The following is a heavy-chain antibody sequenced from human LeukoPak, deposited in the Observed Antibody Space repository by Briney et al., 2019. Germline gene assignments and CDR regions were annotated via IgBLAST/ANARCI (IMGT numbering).Heavy chain of an antibody. CDR3: AKWGDYDVLTGYYVSDY. CDR1: GFTFSNYA. Sequence: GASLRLSCAASGFTFSNYAMSWVRQAPGKGLEWVSAITGGGSGIYYADSMKSRFTISRDNSKNTLYLQINSLRDEDTAVYYCAKWGDYDVLTGYYVSDYWGQGTLVTVSS. J-gene: IGHJ4*02. V-gene: IGHV3-23*01. CDR2: ITGGGSGI. D-gene: IGHD3-9*01.